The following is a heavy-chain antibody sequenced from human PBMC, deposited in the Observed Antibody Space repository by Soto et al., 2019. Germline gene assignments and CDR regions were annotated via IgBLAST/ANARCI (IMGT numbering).Heavy chain of an antibody. CDR2: ISWNSGSI. Sequence: GGSLRLSCAASGFTFDDYAMHWVRQAPGKGLEWVSGISWNSGSIGYADSVKGRFTISRDNAKNSLYLQMNSLRAEDTALYYCAKFARCSSTSCYRYWDAFDIWGQGTMVTVSS. D-gene: IGHD2-2*01. CDR3: AKFARCSSTSCYRYWDAFDI. J-gene: IGHJ3*02. V-gene: IGHV3-9*01. CDR1: GFTFDDYA.